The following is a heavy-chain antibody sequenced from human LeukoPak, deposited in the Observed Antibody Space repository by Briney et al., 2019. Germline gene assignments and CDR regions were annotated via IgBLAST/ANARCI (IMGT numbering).Heavy chain of an antibody. CDR1: GYTFTGYY. J-gene: IGHJ4*02. Sequence: ASVKVSCKASGYTFTGYYMHWVRQAPGQGLEWMGWINPNSGRTNYAQKFQGRVTMTRDTSISTAYMELSRLRSDDTAVYYCARPDYGGNSGYYWGQGTLVTVSS. D-gene: IGHD4-23*01. V-gene: IGHV1-2*02. CDR2: INPNSGRT. CDR3: ARPDYGGNSGYY.